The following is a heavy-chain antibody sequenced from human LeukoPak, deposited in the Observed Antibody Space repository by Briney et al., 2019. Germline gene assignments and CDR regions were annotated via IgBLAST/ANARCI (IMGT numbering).Heavy chain of an antibody. CDR3: ARDGWPGDAFDI. D-gene: IGHD1-14*01. V-gene: IGHV3-21*01. CDR1: GFTFSSYS. J-gene: IGHJ3*02. Sequence: GGSLRLSCAASGFTFSSYSMNWVRQAPGKGLEWVSSISSSSSYIYYADSVKGRFTISRDNAKNSLYLQMNSLRAEDTAVYYCARDGWPGDAFDIWGQGTMVTVSS. CDR2: ISSSSSYI.